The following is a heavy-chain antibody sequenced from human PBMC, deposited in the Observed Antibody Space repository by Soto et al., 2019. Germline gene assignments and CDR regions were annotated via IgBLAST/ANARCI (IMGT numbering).Heavy chain of an antibody. CDR1: GFTFSTYA. CDR3: AKGFSSTWQLDY. CDR2: VSGSGSST. D-gene: IGHD2-2*01. V-gene: IGHV3-23*01. Sequence: GGSLRLSCAASGFTFSTYAMGWVRQAPGKGLEWVSTVSGSGSSTFYADSVKGRFTISRDNSKNTLYLQMNTLRAEDTAVYYCAKGFSSTWQLDYWGQGTLVTVSS. J-gene: IGHJ4*02.